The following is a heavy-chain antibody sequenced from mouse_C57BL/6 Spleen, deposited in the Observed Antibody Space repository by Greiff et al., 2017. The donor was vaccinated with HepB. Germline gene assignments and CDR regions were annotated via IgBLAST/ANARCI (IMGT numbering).Heavy chain of an antibody. V-gene: IGHV1-77*01. J-gene: IGHJ4*01. Sequence: QVQLQQSGAELVKPGASVKISCKASGYTFTDYYINWVKQRPGQGLEWIGKIGPGSGSTYYNEKFKGKATLTADKSSSTAYMQLSSLTSEDSAVYYCARWGSIYYDYDGGAMDYWGQGTSVTVSS. D-gene: IGHD2-4*01. CDR1: GYTFTDYY. CDR2: IGPGSGST. CDR3: ARWGSIYYDYDGGAMDY.